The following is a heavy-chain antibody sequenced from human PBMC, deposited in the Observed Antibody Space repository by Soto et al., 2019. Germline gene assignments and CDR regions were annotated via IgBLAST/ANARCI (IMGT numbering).Heavy chain of an antibody. V-gene: IGHV1-8*01. Sequence: VASVKVSCKASGYTFTSYDINWVRQATGQGLEWMGWMNPNSGNTGYAQKFQGRVTMTRNTSISTAYMELSSLRSEDTAVYYCARQMGNYCSSTSCLTFALHLYYYYYMDVWGKGTTVTVSS. D-gene: IGHD2-2*01. CDR3: ARQMGNYCSSTSCLTFALHLYYYYYMDV. CDR2: MNPNSGNT. J-gene: IGHJ6*03. CDR1: GYTFTSYD.